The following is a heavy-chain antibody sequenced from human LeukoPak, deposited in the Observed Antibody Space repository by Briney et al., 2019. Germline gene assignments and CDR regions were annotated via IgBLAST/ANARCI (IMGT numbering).Heavy chain of an antibody. D-gene: IGHD6-6*01. J-gene: IGHJ4*02. V-gene: IGHV3-21*01. Sequence: GGSLRLSCAASGFTFSRYSMNWVRQAPGKGLEWVSSISSSSSYIYYADSVKGRFTISRDNAKNSLCLQMNSLRAEDTAVYYCARDGGQDSSSSGCFDYWGQGTLVTVSS. CDR2: ISSSSSYI. CDR1: GFTFSRYS. CDR3: ARDGGQDSSSSGCFDY.